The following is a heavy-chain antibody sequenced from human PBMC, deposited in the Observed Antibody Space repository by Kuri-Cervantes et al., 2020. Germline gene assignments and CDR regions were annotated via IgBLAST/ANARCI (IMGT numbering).Heavy chain of an antibody. J-gene: IGHJ4*02. CDR3: AREGTIAAAPTFDY. Sequence: SVKVSCKASGGTFSRYAISWVRQAPGQGLEWMGGIIPIFGTANYAQKFQGRVTITADESTSTAYMELSSLRSEDTAVYYCAREGTIAAAPTFDYWGQGTLVTVSS. CDR2: IIPIFGTA. V-gene: IGHV1-69*13. CDR1: GGTFSRYA. D-gene: IGHD6-13*01.